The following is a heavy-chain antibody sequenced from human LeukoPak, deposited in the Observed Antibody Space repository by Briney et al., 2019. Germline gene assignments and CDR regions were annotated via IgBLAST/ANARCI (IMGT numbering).Heavy chain of an antibody. V-gene: IGHV1-18*01. D-gene: IGHD6-6*01. CDR1: GYTFTSYG. CDR3: ARDPRYSSSSRAFDI. J-gene: IGHJ3*02. CDR2: ISAYNVNT. Sequence: GASVKVSCKASGYTFTSYGISWVRQAPGQGLEWMGWISAYNVNTNYAQKLQGRVTMTTDTSTSTAYMELRSLRSDDTAVYYCARDPRYSSSSRAFDIWGQGTMVTVSS.